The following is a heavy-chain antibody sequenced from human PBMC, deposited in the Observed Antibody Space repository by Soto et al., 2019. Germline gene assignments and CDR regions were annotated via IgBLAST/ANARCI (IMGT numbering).Heavy chain of an antibody. J-gene: IGHJ5*02. CDR1: GDSVSSNSAA. Sequence: PSQTLSLTCAISGDSVSSNSAAWNWIRQCPSRGLEWLGRTYYRSKWYNDYAVSVKSRITINPDTSKNQFSLQLNSVTPEDTAVYYCARDHRVYSGYDRKLVGAHWFDPWGQGTLVTVST. CDR3: ARDHRVYSGYDRKLVGAHWFDP. D-gene: IGHD5-12*01. CDR2: TYYRSKWYN. V-gene: IGHV6-1*01.